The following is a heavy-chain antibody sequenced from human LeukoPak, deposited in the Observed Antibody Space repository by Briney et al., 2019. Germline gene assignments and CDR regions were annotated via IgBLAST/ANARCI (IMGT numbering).Heavy chain of an antibody. CDR3: ARSSRSSGWYFDY. Sequence: PSETLSLTCTVSGGSISSSSYYWGWIRQPPGKGLEWIGSIYYSGSTYYNPSLKSRVTISVETSKNQFSLKLSSVTAADTAVYYCARSSRSSGWYFDYWGQGTLVTVSS. V-gene: IGHV4-39*01. CDR1: GGSISSSSYY. J-gene: IGHJ4*02. CDR2: IYYSGST. D-gene: IGHD6-19*01.